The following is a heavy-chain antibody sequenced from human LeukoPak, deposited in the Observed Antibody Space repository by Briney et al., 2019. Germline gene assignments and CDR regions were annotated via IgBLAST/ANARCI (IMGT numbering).Heavy chain of an antibody. CDR1: GGSISSSSYY. CDR3: ARAVGVATIKGSWSWYFDL. D-gene: IGHD5-12*01. CDR2: IYYSGST. Sequence: SETLSLTCTVSGGSISSSSYYWGWIRQPPGKGLEWIGYIYYSGSTNYNPSLKSRVTISVDTSKNQFSLKLSSVTAADTAVYYCARAVGVATIKGSWSWYFDLWGRGTLVTVSS. V-gene: IGHV4-61*05. J-gene: IGHJ2*01.